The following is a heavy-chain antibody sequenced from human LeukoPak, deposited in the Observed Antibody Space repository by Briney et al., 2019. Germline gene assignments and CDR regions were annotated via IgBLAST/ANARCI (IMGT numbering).Heavy chain of an antibody. V-gene: IGHV3-74*01. CDR3: ARDRPHNWFDP. Sequence: GGSLRLSCVASGFTFNKYWMHWVRQIPGEGLVWVSRIDNNGVETVYADSVKGRFTISRDNAKNTLYLQMNSLRVEDTAIYYCARDRPHNWFDPWGQGTLVTVSS. CDR2: IDNNGVET. CDR1: GFTFNKYW. J-gene: IGHJ5*02.